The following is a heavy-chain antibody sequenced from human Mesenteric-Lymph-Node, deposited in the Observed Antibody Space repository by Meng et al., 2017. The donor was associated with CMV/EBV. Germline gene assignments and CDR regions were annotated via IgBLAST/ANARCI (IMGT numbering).Heavy chain of an antibody. J-gene: IGHJ4*02. CDR3: AKDRFEYQLLSFFDY. CDR1: GFTFGTYW. Sequence: GESLKISCAASGFTFGTYWMSWVRQAPGKGLEWVANIKQDGSEKYYVDSVKGRFTISRDNSKNTLYLQMNSLRVEDTAVYYCAKDRFEYQLLSFFDYWGQGTLVTVSS. D-gene: IGHD2-2*01. CDR2: IKQDGSEK. V-gene: IGHV3-7*03.